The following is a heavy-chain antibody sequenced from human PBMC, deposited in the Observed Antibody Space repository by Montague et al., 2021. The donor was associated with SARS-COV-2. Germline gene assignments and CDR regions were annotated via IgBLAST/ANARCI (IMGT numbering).Heavy chain of an antibody. CDR3: AIDGSLRFEILIGRRHYYDGMDV. J-gene: IGHJ6*02. CDR1: GGSISSSSYY. CDR2: IYYSAST. D-gene: IGHD3-9*01. V-gene: IGHV4-39*07. Sequence: SETLSLTCTVSGGSISSSSYYWGWIRQPPGKGLDWIVSIYYSASTNYNPSLQSRVSISVYTSKNQFSLKLSTVTDADTAVYYCAIDGSLRFEILIGRRHYYDGMDVWGQGTTVTVSS.